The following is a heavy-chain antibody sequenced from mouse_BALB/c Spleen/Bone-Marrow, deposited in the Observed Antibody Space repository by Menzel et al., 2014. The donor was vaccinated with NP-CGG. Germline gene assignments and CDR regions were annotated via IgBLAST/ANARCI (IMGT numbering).Heavy chain of an antibody. CDR2: IYPGNSDT. D-gene: IGHD3-1*01. Sequence: VQLQQSGTVLARPGAAVKMSRKASGYTFSNYWMHWVKQRPGQGLEWIGTIYPGNSDTTYNQKFKGKAKLTAVTSTSTAYMDLSSLTNEDSAVYYCTTLARTNFDYWGQGTTLTVSS. V-gene: IGHV1-5*01. CDR1: GYTFSNYW. J-gene: IGHJ2*01. CDR3: TTLARTNFDY.